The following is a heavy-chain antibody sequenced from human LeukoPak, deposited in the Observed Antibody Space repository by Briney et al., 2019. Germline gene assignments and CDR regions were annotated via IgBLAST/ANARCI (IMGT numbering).Heavy chain of an antibody. V-gene: IGHV3-20*04. CDR2: INWNGGST. CDR1: GFTFDDYG. Sequence: GGSLRLSCAASGFTFDDYGMSWVRQAPGKGLEWVSGINWNGGSTGYADSVKGRFTISRDNAKNSLYLQMNSLRAEDTALYYCARAGGYDFWSGYYTPFDYWGQGTLVTVSS. CDR3: ARAGGYDFWSGYYTPFDY. J-gene: IGHJ4*02. D-gene: IGHD3-3*01.